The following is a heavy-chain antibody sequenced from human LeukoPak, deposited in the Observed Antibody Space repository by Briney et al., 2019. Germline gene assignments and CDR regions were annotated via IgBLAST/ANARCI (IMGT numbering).Heavy chain of an antibody. CDR1: GFTFSSYS. D-gene: IGHD2-2*01. J-gene: IGHJ4*02. CDR3: AREYCSSTSCYFDY. CDR2: ISSSSSTI. V-gene: IGHV3-48*04. Sequence: GGPLRLSCAASGFTFSSYSMNWVRQAPGKGLEWVSYISSSSSTIYYADSVKGRFTISRDNAKNSLYLQMNSLRAEDTAVYYCAREYCSSTSCYFDYWGQGTLVTVSS.